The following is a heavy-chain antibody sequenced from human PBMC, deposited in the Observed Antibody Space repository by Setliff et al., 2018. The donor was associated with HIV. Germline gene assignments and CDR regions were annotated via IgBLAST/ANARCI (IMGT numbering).Heavy chain of an antibody. CDR3: ARDRHIAVSGDDAFDI. CDR2: VQNRGTT. D-gene: IGHD6-19*01. Sequence: PSETLSLTCTVSRGSINNDYWSWIRQSPGKGLEWIGYVQNRGTTNYTSSLKSRVTISVDTSRNQFSLKLTSVTAADTAVYYCARDRHIAVSGDDAFDIWGQGTLVTV. J-gene: IGHJ3*02. V-gene: IGHV4-4*08. CDR1: RGSINNDY.